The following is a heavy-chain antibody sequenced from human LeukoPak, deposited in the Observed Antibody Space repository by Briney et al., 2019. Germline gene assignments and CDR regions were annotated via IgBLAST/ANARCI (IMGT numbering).Heavy chain of an antibody. CDR3: ARDRYYDSSGYYDN. V-gene: IGHV1-69*04. CDR1: GGTFSSYA. CDR2: IIPILGIA. J-gene: IGHJ4*02. Sequence: ASVKVSCKASGGTFSSYAISWVRQAPGQGLEWMGRIIPILGIANYAQKLQGRVTMTTDTSTSTAYMELRSLRSDDTAVYYCARDRYYDSSGYYDNWGQGTLVTVSS. D-gene: IGHD3-22*01.